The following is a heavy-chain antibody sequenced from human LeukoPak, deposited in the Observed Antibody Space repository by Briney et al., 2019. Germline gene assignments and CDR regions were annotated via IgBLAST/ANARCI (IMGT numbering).Heavy chain of an antibody. CDR1: GFTFSDYG. CDR2: VSHDETKK. D-gene: IGHD4-23*01. V-gene: IGHV3-30*03. J-gene: IGHJ4*02. Sequence: GTSLRLSCAASGFTFSDYGMHWVRLAPGKGLECVAVVSHDETKKNYGESVKGRFTISRDNYANLVYLQMDSLTIEDTAVYFCARDWGRGNSYYFDYWGQGTLVTVSS. CDR3: ARDWGRGNSYYFDY.